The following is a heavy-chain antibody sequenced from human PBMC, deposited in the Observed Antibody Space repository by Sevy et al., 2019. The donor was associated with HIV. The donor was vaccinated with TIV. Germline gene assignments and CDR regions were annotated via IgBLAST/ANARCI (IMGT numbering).Heavy chain of an antibody. CDR3: ARGRLADAFDI. Sequence: SETLSLTCTVSGGSISSGDYYWSWIRQPPGKGLEWIGYIYYSGSTYYNPSLKSRVTISVDTSKNQFSLKLGSVTAADTAVYYCARGRLADAFDIWGQGTMVTVSS. D-gene: IGHD6-19*01. CDR2: IYYSGST. J-gene: IGHJ3*02. CDR1: GGSISSGDYY. V-gene: IGHV4-30-4*01.